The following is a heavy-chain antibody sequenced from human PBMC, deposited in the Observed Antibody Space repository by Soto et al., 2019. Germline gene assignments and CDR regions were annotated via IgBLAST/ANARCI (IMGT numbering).Heavy chain of an antibody. CDR3: VRATAARQRDYSYHYYLHI. D-gene: IGHD6-6*01. J-gene: IGHJ6*03. CDR2: INPNGGST. CDR1: GYTFINYY. Sequence: ASVKVSCKASGYTFINYYIHWVRQAPGQGLEWMGVINPNGGSTVYTQKFQGRVTLTRDTSTSTVYVELSSLRSDDTAVYFCVRATAARQRDYSYHYYLHIWGKGTTVTVSS. V-gene: IGHV1-46*03.